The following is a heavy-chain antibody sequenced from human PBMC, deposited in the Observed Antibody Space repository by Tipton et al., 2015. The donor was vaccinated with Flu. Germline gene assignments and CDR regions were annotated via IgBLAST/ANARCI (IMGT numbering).Heavy chain of an antibody. Sequence: TLSLTCAVSGASISSHNWWSWVRQPPGRGLEWIGESYQSGNSNYNPSLKSRVSISLDNSKNQFSLRLTSVTAADTAVYYCAKRTRWLEYWGQGNLVTVSS. V-gene: IGHV4-4*02. J-gene: IGHJ4*02. CDR3: AKRTRWLEY. CDR2: SYQSGNS. CDR1: GASISSHNW. D-gene: IGHD5-18*01.